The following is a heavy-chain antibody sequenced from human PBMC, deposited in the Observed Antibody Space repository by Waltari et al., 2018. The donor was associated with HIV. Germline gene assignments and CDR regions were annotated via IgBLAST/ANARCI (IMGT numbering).Heavy chain of an antibody. J-gene: IGHJ4*02. CDR3: SRDTFGEYDY. D-gene: IGHD3-10*01. Sequence: EVQLVQSGGGLIKPGGSLRLSCAASGFSVSSYWMHWVRQTPGKGLVWVSRINIDGSRIDYADSVRGRFTISRDSAKNTLSLQMNSLTEEDTAVYYCSRDTFGEYDYWGQGTLGTVSS. CDR1: GFSVSSYW. CDR2: INIDGSRI. V-gene: IGHV3-74*01.